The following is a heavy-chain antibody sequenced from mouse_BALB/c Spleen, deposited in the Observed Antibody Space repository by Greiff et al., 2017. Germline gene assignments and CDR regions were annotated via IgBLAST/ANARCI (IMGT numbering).Heavy chain of an antibody. Sequence: EVHLVESGGGLVQPGGSLKLSCAASGFTFSSYTMSWVRQTPEKRLEWVAYISNGGGSTYYPDTVKGRFTISRDNAKNTLYLQMSSLKSEDTAMYYCARHDGYYWFAYWGQGTLVTVSA. CDR2: ISNGGGST. J-gene: IGHJ3*01. CDR3: ARHDGYYWFAY. CDR1: GFTFSSYT. D-gene: IGHD2-3*01. V-gene: IGHV5-12-2*01.